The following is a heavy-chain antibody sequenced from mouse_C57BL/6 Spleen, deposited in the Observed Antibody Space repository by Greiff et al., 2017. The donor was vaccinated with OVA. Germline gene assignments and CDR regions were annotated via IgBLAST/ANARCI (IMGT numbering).Heavy chain of an antibody. J-gene: IGHJ2*01. CDR3: ARQWEGYFDY. V-gene: IGHV5-6*01. Sequence: EVKLVESGGDLVKPGGSLKLSCAASGFTFSSYGMSWVRQTPDKRLEWVATISSGGSYTYYPDSVKGRFTISRDNAKNTLYLQMSSLKSEDTAMYYCARQWEGYFDYWGQGTTLTVSS. CDR2: ISSGGSYT. CDR1: GFTFSSYG. D-gene: IGHD4-1*01.